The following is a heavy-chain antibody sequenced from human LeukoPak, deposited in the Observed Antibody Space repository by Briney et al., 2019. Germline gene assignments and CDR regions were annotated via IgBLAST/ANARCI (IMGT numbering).Heavy chain of an antibody. D-gene: IGHD3-22*01. CDR2: ISYSGST. Sequence: PSETLSLTCTVFGGSVGSGRFYWNWIRQPPGMGLEWIGFISYSGSTNYNPSLKSRVTISEDTSKNQFSLKLSSVTAADTAVYFCARGRYYDSRDSFGYWGQGILVTVSS. V-gene: IGHV4-61*01. CDR1: GGSVGSGRFY. J-gene: IGHJ4*02. CDR3: ARGRYYDSRDSFGY.